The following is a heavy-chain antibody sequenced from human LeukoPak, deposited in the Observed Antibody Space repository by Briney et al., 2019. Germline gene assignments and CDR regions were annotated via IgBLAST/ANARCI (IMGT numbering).Heavy chain of an antibody. CDR2: ISGSGGSA. CDR3: AKDPAAGTVDY. D-gene: IGHD6-13*01. V-gene: IGHV3-23*01. CDR1: GFTFSSYA. Sequence: GGSLRLSCAASGFTFSSYAMSWVRQAPGKGLEWVSAISGSGGSAYYADSVKGRFTISRDNSKNTLYLQMNSLRAEGTAVYYCAKDPAAGTVDYWGQGTLVTVSS. J-gene: IGHJ4*02.